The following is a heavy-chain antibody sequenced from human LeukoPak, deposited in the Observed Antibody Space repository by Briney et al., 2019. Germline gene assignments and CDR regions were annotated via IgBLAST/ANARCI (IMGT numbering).Heavy chain of an antibody. D-gene: IGHD3-22*01. V-gene: IGHV3-7*01. CDR2: IKQDGSEK. Sequence: GGSLRLSCAASGFTFSSYWMSWVRQAPGKGLEWVANIKQDGSEKYYVDSVKGRFTISRDNAKNSLYLQMNSLRAEDTAVYYCARGHYYDSSGYLDAFDIWGQGTMVTVSS. CDR1: GFTFSSYW. J-gene: IGHJ3*02. CDR3: ARGHYYDSSGYLDAFDI.